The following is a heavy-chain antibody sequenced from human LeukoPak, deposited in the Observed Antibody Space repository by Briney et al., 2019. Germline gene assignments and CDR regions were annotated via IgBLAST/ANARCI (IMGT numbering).Heavy chain of an antibody. Sequence: PGGSLRLSCAASGFTFSSYAMSWVRQAPGKGLEWVSAISGSGGSTYYADSVKGRFTISRDNSKSTLYLQMNSLRAEDTAVYYCAKDVRCSSTSCLFDYWGQGTLVTVSS. CDR3: AKDVRCSSTSCLFDY. V-gene: IGHV3-23*01. J-gene: IGHJ4*02. D-gene: IGHD2-2*01. CDR2: ISGSGGST. CDR1: GFTFSSYA.